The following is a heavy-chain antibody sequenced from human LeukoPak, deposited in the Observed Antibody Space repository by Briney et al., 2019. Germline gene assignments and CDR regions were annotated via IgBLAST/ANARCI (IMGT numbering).Heavy chain of an antibody. D-gene: IGHD5-18*01. CDR2: IYYSGST. CDR3: ARLKGYSYGYGDY. V-gene: IGHV4-39*01. J-gene: IGHJ4*02. CDR1: GGSISSSYYY. Sequence: PSETLSLICTVSGGSISSSYYYWGWIRQPPGKGLEWIGSIYYSGSTYYDPSLKSRVTISVDTSKNQFSLRLSSVTAADTAVYYCARLKGYSYGYGDYWGQGTLVTVSS.